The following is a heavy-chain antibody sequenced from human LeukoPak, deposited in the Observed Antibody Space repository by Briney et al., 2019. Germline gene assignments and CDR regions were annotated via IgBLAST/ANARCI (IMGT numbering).Heavy chain of an antibody. D-gene: IGHD3-10*01. CDR3: AREPMVRGVNTDAFDI. CDR1: GFTFSTYT. CDR2: ISSSNSYI. V-gene: IGHV3-21*01. Sequence: GGSLRLSCAASGFTFSTYTMNWVRQAPGKGLEWVSSISSSNSYIYYADSVRGRFTISRDNAKKSLYLQMNSLRGEDTAVYYCAREPMVRGVNTDAFDIWGRGTMVTVSS. J-gene: IGHJ3*02.